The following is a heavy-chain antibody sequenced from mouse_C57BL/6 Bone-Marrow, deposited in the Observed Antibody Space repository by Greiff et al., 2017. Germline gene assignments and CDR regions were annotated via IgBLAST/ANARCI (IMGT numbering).Heavy chain of an antibody. Sequence: EVQLVESGGGLVKLGGSLKLSCAASGFTFSSYAMSWVRQTPEKRLEWVATISDGGSYTYYPDNVKGRFTISRDNAKNNLYLQMSHLKSEDTAMYYCARGDGYPLAMDYWGQGTSVTVSS. V-gene: IGHV5-4*01. J-gene: IGHJ4*01. CDR2: ISDGGSYT. CDR3: ARGDGYPLAMDY. CDR1: GFTFSSYA. D-gene: IGHD2-3*01.